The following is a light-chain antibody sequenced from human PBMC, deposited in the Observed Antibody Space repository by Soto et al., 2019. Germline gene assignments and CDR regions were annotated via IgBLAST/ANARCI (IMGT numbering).Light chain of an antibody. CDR2: WAS. J-gene: IGKJ1*01. Sequence: DIVITQSPYSLAVSLFDSATINCKSSQTVLDSSNNKDYLTWYQQKAGQPPKLLIYWASTREFGVPDRFSGSGSGTEFTLTISSLQAEDVAVYYCQQYYSTPRTFGHGTKVDIK. CDR3: QQYYSTPRT. CDR1: QTVLDSSNNKDY. V-gene: IGKV4-1*01.